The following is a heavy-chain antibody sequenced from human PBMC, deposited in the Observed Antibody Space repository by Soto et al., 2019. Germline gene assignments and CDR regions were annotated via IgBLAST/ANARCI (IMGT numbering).Heavy chain of an antibody. D-gene: IGHD5-18*01. V-gene: IGHV3-30*18. CDR1: GFTFSSYG. Sequence: GGSLRLSCAASGFTFSSYGMHWVRQAPGKGLEWVAVISYDGSNKYYADSVRGRFTISRDNSKNTLYLQMNSLRAEDTAVYYCAKGARTWIQLWYHDYWGQGTLVTVSS. CDR3: AKGARTWIQLWYHDY. J-gene: IGHJ4*02. CDR2: ISYDGSNK.